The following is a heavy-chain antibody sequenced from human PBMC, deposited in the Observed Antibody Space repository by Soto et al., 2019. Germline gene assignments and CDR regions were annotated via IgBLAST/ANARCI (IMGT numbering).Heavy chain of an antibody. J-gene: IGHJ6*03. CDR3: ARRDPRDYYYYMDV. V-gene: IGHV4-59*01. Sequence: SETLSLTCTVSGGSISTYYWSWIRQPPGKGLEWIGYIYYSGSTNYNPSLKSRVTISVDTSKNQFSLKLSSVTAADTAVYYCARRDPRDYYYYMDVWGKGTTVTVSS. CDR1: GGSISTYY. D-gene: IGHD2-21*02. CDR2: IYYSGST.